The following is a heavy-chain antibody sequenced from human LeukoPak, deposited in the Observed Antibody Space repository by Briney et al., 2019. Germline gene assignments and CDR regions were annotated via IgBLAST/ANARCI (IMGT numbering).Heavy chain of an antibody. D-gene: IGHD2-2*01. CDR3: AKDARPADRRRDGWFDP. J-gene: IGHJ5*02. CDR2: IRYDGSNK. Sequence: PGGSLRLSCAASGFSFSSYGMHWVRQAPGKGLEWVAFIRYDGSNKYYADSVKGRFTISRDNSKNTLYLQMNSLRAEDTAVYYCAKDARPADRRRDGWFDPWGQGTLVTVSS. CDR1: GFSFSSYG. V-gene: IGHV3-30*02.